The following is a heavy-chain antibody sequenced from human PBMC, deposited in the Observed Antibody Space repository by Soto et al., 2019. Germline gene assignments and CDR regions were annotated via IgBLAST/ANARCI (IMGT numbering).Heavy chain of an antibody. J-gene: IGHJ6*02. D-gene: IGHD4-17*01. V-gene: IGHV3-73*01. CDR2: IRSKANSYAT. CDR1: GFTFSGSA. Sequence: GGSLRLSCAASGFTFSGSAMHWVRQASGKGLEWVGRIRSKANSYATAYAASVKGRFTISRDDSKNTAYLQMNSLKTEDTAVYYCTRHANNDYGDYPYCYYYYGMDVWGQGTTVTVSS. CDR3: TRHANNDYGDYPYCYYYYGMDV.